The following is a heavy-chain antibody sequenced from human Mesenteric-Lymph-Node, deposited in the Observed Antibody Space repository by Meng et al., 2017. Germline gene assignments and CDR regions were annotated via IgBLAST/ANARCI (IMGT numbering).Heavy chain of an antibody. D-gene: IGHD3-10*01. J-gene: IGHJ4*02. V-gene: IGHV1-2*02. CDR3: AAYGSGSFGMAFDY. CDR1: GYTFTGYY. Sequence: ASVKVSCKASGYTFTGYYMHWVRQAPGQGLEWMGWINPNSGGTNYAQKFQGRVTMTEDTSTDTAYMELSSLRSEDTAVYYCAAYGSGSFGMAFDYWGQGTLVTVSS. CDR2: INPNSGGT.